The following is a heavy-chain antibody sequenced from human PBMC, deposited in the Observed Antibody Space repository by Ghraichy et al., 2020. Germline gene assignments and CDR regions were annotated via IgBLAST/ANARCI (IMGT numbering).Heavy chain of an antibody. V-gene: IGHV3-21*01. D-gene: IGHD3-22*01. CDR1: GFTFSSYS. CDR2: ISSSSYI. J-gene: IGHJ4*02. CDR3: ARGEAGDDSSGYYYIYADY. Sequence: SCAASGFTFSSYSMNWVRQAPGKGLEWVSSISSSSYIYYADSVKGRFTISRDNAKNSLYLQMNSLRAEDTAVYYCARGEAGDDSSGYYYIYADYWGQGTLVTVSS.